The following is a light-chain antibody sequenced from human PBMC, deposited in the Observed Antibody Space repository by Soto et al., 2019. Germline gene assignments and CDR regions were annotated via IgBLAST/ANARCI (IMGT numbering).Light chain of an antibody. Sequence: EIVLTQSPGTLSLSPGERATLSCRASQSVSSSYLAWYQQKPGQAPRLLMYATSTRATGIPDRFSGSGSGTDFTLTISRLEPEDFAVYYCHQYGSSRHTFGQGTKVEIK. J-gene: IGKJ2*01. CDR3: HQYGSSRHT. CDR1: QSVSSSY. V-gene: IGKV3-20*01. CDR2: ATS.